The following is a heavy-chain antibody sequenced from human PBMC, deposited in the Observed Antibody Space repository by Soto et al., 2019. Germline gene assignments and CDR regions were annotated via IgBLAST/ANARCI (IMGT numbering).Heavy chain of an antibody. V-gene: IGHV1-69*13. D-gene: IGHD3-22*01. Sequence: SVKVSCKASGGTFSSYAISWVRQAPGQGLEWMGGIIPIFGTANYAQKFQGRVTITADEPTSTAYMELSSLRSEDTAVYYCNYYDSSGPGDAFDIWGQGTMVTVSS. CDR1: GGTFSSYA. CDR2: IIPIFGTA. J-gene: IGHJ3*02. CDR3: NYYDSSGPGDAFDI.